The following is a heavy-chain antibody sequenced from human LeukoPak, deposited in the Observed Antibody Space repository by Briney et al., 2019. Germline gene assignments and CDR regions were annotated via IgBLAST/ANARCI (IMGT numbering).Heavy chain of an antibody. Sequence: SVKVSCKASGGTFSSYAISWVRQAPGQGLEWMGGIIPIFGTANYAQKFQGRVTITADKSTSTAYMELSSLRSEDTAVYYCATRAREPAYYDYVWGSYRYTQKYYFDYWGQGTLVTVSS. CDR1: GGTFSSYA. V-gene: IGHV1-69*06. CDR2: IIPIFGTA. D-gene: IGHD3-16*02. CDR3: ATRAREPAYYDYVWGSYRYTQKYYFDY. J-gene: IGHJ4*02.